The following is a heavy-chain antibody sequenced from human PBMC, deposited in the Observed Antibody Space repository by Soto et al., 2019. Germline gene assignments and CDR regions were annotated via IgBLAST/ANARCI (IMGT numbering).Heavy chain of an antibody. CDR2: ISAGGGST. J-gene: IGHJ4*02. D-gene: IGHD2-8*01. CDR1: GFTFSSYA. CDR3: ARGGVY. V-gene: IGHV3-23*01. Sequence: EVQLLESGGGLVQPGESLRLSCAASGFTFSSYAMTWVRQAPGKGLEWVSSISAGGGSTYYADSVKGLFTISRDNAKNSLFLQMNSLRAEDTALYYCARGGVYCGQGTLVTVSS.